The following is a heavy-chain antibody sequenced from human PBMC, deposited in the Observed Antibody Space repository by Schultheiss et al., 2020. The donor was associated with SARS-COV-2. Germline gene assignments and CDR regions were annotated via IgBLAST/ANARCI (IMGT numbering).Heavy chain of an antibody. Sequence: GGSLRLSCRASGFTFSTYGMHWVPQALGKGLEWVALISHDGDNKYYADSVKGRFTISRDNSKNTLYVQMNSLRGEDTAVYYCARDQGAAVPDYWGRGTLVTVSS. D-gene: IGHD6-13*01. J-gene: IGHJ4*01. CDR3: ARDQGAAVPDY. V-gene: IGHV3-30*03. CDR1: GFTFSTYG. CDR2: ISHDGDNK.